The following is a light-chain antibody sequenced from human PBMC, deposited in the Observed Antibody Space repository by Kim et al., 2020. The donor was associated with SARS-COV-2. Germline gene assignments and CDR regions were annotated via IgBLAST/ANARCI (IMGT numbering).Light chain of an antibody. CDR3: QTWDTVTVI. CDR1: SGHSSYA. CDR2: LNSDGTH. J-gene: IGLJ2*01. V-gene: IGLV4-69*01. Sequence: QLVLTQSPSASASLGASVKLTCTLSSGHSSYAIAWHQQQPEKGPRYLMRLNSDGTHSKADGIPDRFSLSSSGAERYLTISSLQSEDEADYYCQTWDTVTVIFSGGTQLTVL.